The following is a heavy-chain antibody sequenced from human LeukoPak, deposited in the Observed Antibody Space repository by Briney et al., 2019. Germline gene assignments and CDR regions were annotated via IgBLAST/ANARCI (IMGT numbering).Heavy chain of an antibody. Sequence: GGSLRLSCAASGYTFSIHAMYWARQAPGKGLEWVAIISYDGGNTFYADSVKRRFTISRDNSKNTLYLHVNSLRVDDSAVYYCARVYSPPYCSSTRCYQSHTALDYWGQGTPVTVSS. CDR2: ISYDGGNT. J-gene: IGHJ4*02. V-gene: IGHV3-33*07. CDR3: ARVYSPPYCSSTRCYQSHTALDY. CDR1: GYTFSIHA. D-gene: IGHD2-2*01.